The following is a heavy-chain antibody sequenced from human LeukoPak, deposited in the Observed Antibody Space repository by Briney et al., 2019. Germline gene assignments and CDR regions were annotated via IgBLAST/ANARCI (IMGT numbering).Heavy chain of an antibody. V-gene: IGHV1-18*01. CDR3: ARTMTTGTTHGELDF. J-gene: IGHJ4*02. Sequence: ASVKVSCKASGYTFSNYVLTWVRQAPGQGLERMGRISTYTGNSNYAQKFQDGVTMTTDTSTSTAYMELRNLSSDDTAVYYCARTMTTGTTHGELDFWGQGTLVTVSS. CDR1: GYTFSNYV. CDR2: ISTYTGNS. D-gene: IGHD4-17*01.